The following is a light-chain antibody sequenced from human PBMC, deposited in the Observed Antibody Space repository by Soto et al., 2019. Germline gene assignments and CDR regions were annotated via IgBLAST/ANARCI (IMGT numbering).Light chain of an antibody. Sequence: DVQMTPSPSSVSASVGDRVTITCRASQSLTKWLAWYQQKPGQAPKLLNYSASTLHSGVPSRFSGAGSGTDFTLTINNLQPQDVATYYCQKGNSLPPFTFGPGTRVDI. CDR2: SAS. V-gene: IGKV1D-12*01. CDR3: QKGNSLPPFT. J-gene: IGKJ3*01. CDR1: QSLTKW.